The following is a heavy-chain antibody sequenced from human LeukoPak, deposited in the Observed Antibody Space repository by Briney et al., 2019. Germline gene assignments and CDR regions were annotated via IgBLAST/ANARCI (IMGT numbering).Heavy chain of an antibody. Sequence: GESLKISCQGSGYSFTSHWIGWVRQMPGKGLEWMGIIFPGDSDTRYSPSFEGQVTISADKSISTAYLQWNSLKASDTAMYYCARRDYGGNSHLDYWGQGTLVTVSS. CDR2: IFPGDSDT. D-gene: IGHD4-23*01. CDR1: GYSFTSHW. J-gene: IGHJ4*02. V-gene: IGHV5-51*01. CDR3: ARRDYGGNSHLDY.